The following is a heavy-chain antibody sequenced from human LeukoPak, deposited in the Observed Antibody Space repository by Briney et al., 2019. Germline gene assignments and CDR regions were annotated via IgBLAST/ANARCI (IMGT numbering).Heavy chain of an antibody. J-gene: IGHJ4*02. V-gene: IGHV4-39*01. D-gene: IGHD3-22*01. CDR2: IYYSGST. Sequence: SETLSLTCTVSGGSISSSSYYWGWIRQPPGKGLEWIGSIYYSGSTYYNPSFKSRVTISVDTSKNQFSLKLSSVTAADTAVYYCARGRVYDSSVYWGQGTLVTVSS. CDR3: ARGRVYDSSVY. CDR1: GGSISSSSYY.